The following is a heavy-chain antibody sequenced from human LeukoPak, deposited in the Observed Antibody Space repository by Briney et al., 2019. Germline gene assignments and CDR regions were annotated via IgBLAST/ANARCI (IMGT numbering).Heavy chain of an antibody. CDR3: ARDRQQQLGFDY. CDR1: GFTFSSYW. CDR2: INSDGSST. Sequence: GGSLRLSCAASGFTFSSYWMHWVRQAPGKGLVWVSRINSDGSSTSYADSVKGRFTIPRDNAKNTLYLQMNSLRAEDTAVYYCARDRQQQLGFDYWGQGTLVTVSS. J-gene: IGHJ4*02. V-gene: IGHV3-74*01. D-gene: IGHD6-13*01.